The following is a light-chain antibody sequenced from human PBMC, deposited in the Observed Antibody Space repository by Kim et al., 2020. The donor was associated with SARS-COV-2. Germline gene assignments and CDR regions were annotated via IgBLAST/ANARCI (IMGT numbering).Light chain of an antibody. J-gene: IGLJ1*01. V-gene: IGLV3-19*01. Sequence: SSELTQDPAVSVALGQTVSITCQGDTLRRYHASWYQQRPGQAPVLVIYGKERRPSGIPDRFSGSSSGDTTSLTITGAQAEDEADFYCNSRDDSGNHYVFGPGTKVTVL. CDR1: TLRRYH. CDR2: GKE. CDR3: NSRDDSGNHYV.